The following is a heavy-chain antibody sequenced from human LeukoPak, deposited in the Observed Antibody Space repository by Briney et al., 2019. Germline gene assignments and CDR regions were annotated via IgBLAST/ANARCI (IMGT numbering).Heavy chain of an antibody. CDR2: IIPIFGTA. CDR1: GGTFSSYA. Sequence: SVKVSCKASGGTFSSYAISWVRQAPGQGLEWMGGIIPIFGTANYAQKFQGRVTITADESTSTAYMELSSLRSEDTAVYYCARDRAIPPYYYDSSGYLYFDHWGQGTLVTVSS. V-gene: IGHV1-69*01. J-gene: IGHJ4*02. D-gene: IGHD3-22*01. CDR3: ARDRAIPPYYYDSSGYLYFDH.